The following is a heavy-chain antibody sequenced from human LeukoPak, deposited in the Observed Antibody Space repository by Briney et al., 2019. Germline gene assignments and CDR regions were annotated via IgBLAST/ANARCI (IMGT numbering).Heavy chain of an antibody. J-gene: IGHJ4*02. Sequence: GGSLRLSCVASGFTFSNAWMNWVRQAPGKGLEWVGRIKTMADGGTTDYAAPVKGRFTFSRDDSKNMLFLQMNSLKIEDTGVYYCRAGSDSFDYWGQGTLVTVS. CDR3: RAGSDSFDY. CDR1: GFTFSNAW. CDR2: IKTMADGGTT. V-gene: IGHV3-15*01. D-gene: IGHD1-1*01.